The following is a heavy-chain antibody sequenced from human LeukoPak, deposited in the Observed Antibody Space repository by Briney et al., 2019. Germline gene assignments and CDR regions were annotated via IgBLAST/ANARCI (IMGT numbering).Heavy chain of an antibody. CDR2: ISYDGSNK. CDR1: GFTFSSYG. J-gene: IGHJ4*02. Sequence: GGSLRLSCAASGFTFSSYGMHWVRQAPGKGLEWVAVISYDGSNKYYADSVKGRFTISRDNSKNTLYLQMNSLRAEDTAVYYCARVREITVLDYWGQGTLVTVSS. V-gene: IGHV3-30*03. D-gene: IGHD1-14*01. CDR3: ARVREITVLDY.